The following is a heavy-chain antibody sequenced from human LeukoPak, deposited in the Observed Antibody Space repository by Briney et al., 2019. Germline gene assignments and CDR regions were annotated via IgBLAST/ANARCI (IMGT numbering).Heavy chain of an antibody. D-gene: IGHD1-26*01. CDR2: ISTYNGNT. J-gene: IGHJ4*02. Sequence: GASVKVPCKASGYTFTTYSISWVRQAPGQGLEWMGWISTYNGNTKYPQKLQDRVIMTTDTSTSTAYMELRSLTSDDTAVYYCARDPELRLFDYWGQGTLVTVSS. CDR1: GYTFTTYS. CDR3: ARDPELRLFDY. V-gene: IGHV1-18*01.